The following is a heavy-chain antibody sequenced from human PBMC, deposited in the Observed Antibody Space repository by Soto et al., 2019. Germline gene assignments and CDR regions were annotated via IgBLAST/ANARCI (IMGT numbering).Heavy chain of an antibody. CDR2: ISSSSDYI. J-gene: IGHJ4*02. CDR3: ARSPGRDGYNHFDY. Sequence: ESGGGPVKPGGSLRLSCAASEFTFSIYSMNWVRQAPGKGLEWISSISSSSDYIYYADSVKGRFTISRDNAKNSLYLQLNSLRAEDTAVYYCARSPGRDGYNHFDYWGQGTLVTVSS. D-gene: IGHD5-12*01. CDR1: EFTFSIYS. V-gene: IGHV3-21*01.